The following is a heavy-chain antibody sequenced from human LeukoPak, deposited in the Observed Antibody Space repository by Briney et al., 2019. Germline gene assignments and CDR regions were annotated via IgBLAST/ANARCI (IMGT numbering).Heavy chain of an antibody. CDR3: ARHSDRWRYAMDV. Sequence: SETLSLTCTVSGGSISFYWSGVRQSPGKGLEWIGQIYQSGSTDYNPSLRSRVTISRDTSKNQFSLQLTSVTAADTAVYYCARHSDRWRYAMDVWGQGTTVTVSS. D-gene: IGHD1-26*01. V-gene: IGHV4-59*08. CDR1: GGSISFY. CDR2: IYQSGST. J-gene: IGHJ6*02.